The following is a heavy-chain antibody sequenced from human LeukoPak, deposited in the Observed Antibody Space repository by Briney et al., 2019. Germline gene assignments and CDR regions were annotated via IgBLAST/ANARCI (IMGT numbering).Heavy chain of an antibody. Sequence: GGSLRLSCAASGFTFSSYAMSWVRQAPGKGLEWVSAISGSGGSTYYVDSVKGRFTISRDNSKNTLYLQMNSLRAEDTAVYYCAKPIVGATKGRFFDYWGQGTLVTVSS. D-gene: IGHD1-26*01. CDR1: GFTFSSYA. V-gene: IGHV3-23*01. J-gene: IGHJ4*02. CDR2: ISGSGGST. CDR3: AKPIVGATKGRFFDY.